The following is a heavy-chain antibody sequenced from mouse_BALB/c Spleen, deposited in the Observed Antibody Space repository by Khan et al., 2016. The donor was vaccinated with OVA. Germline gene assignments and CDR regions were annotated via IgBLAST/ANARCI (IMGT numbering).Heavy chain of an antibody. CDR1: GYTFTNYG. CDR2: INTYTGEP. Sequence: QIQLVQSGPELKKPGETVKISCKASGYTFTNYGMNWVKQAPGKGLKWMGWINTYTGEPTYADDFKGRFAFSLETSASTAYLQIHNLKNEDTATYLSARMKPYWYFDVWGAGTTVTVSS. V-gene: IGHV9-3-1*01. J-gene: IGHJ1*01. CDR3: ARMKPYWYFDV.